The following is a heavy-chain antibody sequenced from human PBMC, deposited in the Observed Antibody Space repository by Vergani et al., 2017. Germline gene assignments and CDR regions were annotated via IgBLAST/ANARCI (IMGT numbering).Heavy chain of an antibody. CDR2: INHSGST. CDR3: ASKNWNYRG. CDR1: GYSFTSYW. J-gene: IGHJ4*02. V-gene: IGHV4-34*01. D-gene: IGHD1-7*01. Sequence: VQLVQSGAEVKKPGESLKISCKGSGYSFTSYWIGWIRQPPGKGLEWIGEINHSGSTNYNPSLKSRVTISVDTSKNQFSLKLSSVTAADTAVYYCASKNWNYRGWGQGTLVTVSS.